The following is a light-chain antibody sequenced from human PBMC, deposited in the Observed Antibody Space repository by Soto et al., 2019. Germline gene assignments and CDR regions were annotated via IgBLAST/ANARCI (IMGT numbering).Light chain of an antibody. Sequence: DLQMTQSPSAMSASLGDSVTITCRASQGISNYLAWFQQKTGKVPKRLIYAASSLQSGVPSRVSGSGSGTEFTLTISSLQTEDFATYYCLQHNSYLITFGQGTRLEIK. J-gene: IGKJ5*01. V-gene: IGKV1-17*03. CDR1: QGISNY. CDR2: AAS. CDR3: LQHNSYLIT.